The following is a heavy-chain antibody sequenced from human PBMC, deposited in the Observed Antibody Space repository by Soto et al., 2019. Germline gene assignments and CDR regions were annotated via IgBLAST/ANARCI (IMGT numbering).Heavy chain of an antibody. D-gene: IGHD6-19*01. CDR1: GYTFTSYD. J-gene: IGHJ4*02. CDR3: ARSNSLGNLYSSGWYYFDY. CDR2: MNPNSGNT. V-gene: IGHV1-8*01. Sequence: QVQLVQSGAEVKKPGASVKVSCKASGYTFTSYDINWVRQATGQGLEWMGWMNPNSGNTGYAQKFQGRVTMTRNNSISTAYMELSSLRSEDTAVYYCARSNSLGNLYSSGWYYFDYWGQGTLVTVSS.